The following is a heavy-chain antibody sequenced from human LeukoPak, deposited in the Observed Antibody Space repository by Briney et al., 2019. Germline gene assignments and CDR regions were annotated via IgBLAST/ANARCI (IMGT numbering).Heavy chain of an antibody. V-gene: IGHV4-59*01. D-gene: IGHD4-23*01. CDR3: ARNSPPLAFDI. J-gene: IGHJ3*02. CDR1: GGSISSYY. Sequence: SETLSLTCTASGGSISSYYWSWIRQPPGKGLEWIGYIHYSGSTNYNPSLKSRVTISVDTSKNQFSLKLSSVTAADTAVYYCARNSPPLAFDIWGQGTMVTVSS. CDR2: IHYSGST.